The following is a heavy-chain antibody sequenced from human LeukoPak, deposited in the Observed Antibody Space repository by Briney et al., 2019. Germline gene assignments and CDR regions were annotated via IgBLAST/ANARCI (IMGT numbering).Heavy chain of an antibody. J-gene: IGHJ6*03. V-gene: IGHV1-2*02. CDR3: ARAGLGYSSSWDYYYYMNV. CDR1: GYTFTDDY. CDR2: INPNSGGT. Sequence: ASVKVSCKTSGYTFTDDYMHWVRQAPGQGLEWMGWINPNSGGTNYAQKFQGRVTMTRDTSISTVYMELSRLRSDDTAVYYCARAGLGYSSSWDYYYYMNVWGKGTTVTVSS. D-gene: IGHD6-13*01.